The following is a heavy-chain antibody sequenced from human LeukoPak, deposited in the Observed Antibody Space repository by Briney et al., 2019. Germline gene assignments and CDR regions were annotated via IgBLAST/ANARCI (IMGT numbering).Heavy chain of an antibody. CDR1: GGSISSSSYF. V-gene: IGHV4-39*07. D-gene: IGHD5-24*01. CDR2: IYSSGTT. CDR3: AREGDEGYLFDY. J-gene: IGHJ4*02. Sequence: SETLSLTCTVSGGSISSSSYFWGWIRQSPGKGLEWIGSIYSSGTTYYNPSLKSRVTISVDTSKNQFSLQLNSVTPEDTAVYYCAREGDEGYLFDYWGQGTLVTVSS.